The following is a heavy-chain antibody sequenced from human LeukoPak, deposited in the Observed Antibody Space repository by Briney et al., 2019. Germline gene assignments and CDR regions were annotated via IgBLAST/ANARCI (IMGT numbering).Heavy chain of an antibody. CDR1: GFTFSSYA. CDR2: ISYDGSNK. CDR3: ARESEYYFDY. J-gene: IGHJ4*02. Sequence: PGGFLRLSCAASGFTFSSYAMHWVRQAPGKGLEWVAVISYDGSNKYYADSVKGRFTISRDNSKNTLYLQMNSLRAEDTAVYYCARESEYYFDYWGQGTLVTVSS. V-gene: IGHV3-30-3*01.